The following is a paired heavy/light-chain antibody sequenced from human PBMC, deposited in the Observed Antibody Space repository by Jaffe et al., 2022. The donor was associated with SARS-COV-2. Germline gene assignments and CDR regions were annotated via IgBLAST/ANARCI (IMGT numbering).Light chain of an antibody. V-gene: IGKV1-39*01. CDR1: QSISSY. J-gene: IGKJ2*01. CDR3: QQSYSTPLT. Sequence: DIQMTQSPSSLSASVGDRVTITCRASQSISSYLNWYQQKPGKAPKLLIYAASSLQSGVPSRFSGSGSGTDFTLTISSLQPEDFATYYCQQSYSTPLTFGQGTKLEIK. CDR2: AAS.
Heavy chain of an antibody. CDR1: GFTFSSYG. CDR3: AKPKVTHWKSTQNWFDP. Sequence: QVQLVESGGGVVQPGRSLRLSCAASGFTFSSYGMHWVRQAPGKGLEWVAVISYDGSNKYYADSVKGRFTISRDNSKNTLYLQMNSLRAEDTAVYYCAKPKVTHWKSTQNWFDPWGQGTLVTVSS. CDR2: ISYDGSNK. D-gene: IGHD1-1*01. V-gene: IGHV3-30*18. J-gene: IGHJ5*02.